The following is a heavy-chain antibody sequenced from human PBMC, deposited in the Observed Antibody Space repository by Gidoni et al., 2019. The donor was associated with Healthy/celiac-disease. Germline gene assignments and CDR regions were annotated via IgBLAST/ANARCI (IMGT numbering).Heavy chain of an antibody. D-gene: IGHD4-4*01. CDR3: ARYLTTTVTTSLWYFDL. CDR2: ISAYNGNA. J-gene: IGHJ2*01. V-gene: IGHV1-18*01. CDR1: GYPFTSYG. Sequence: KASGYPFTSYGSSWVRQAPGQGLEWRGWISAYNGNANYAQKLTGRVTMTTDTSTSTDYMELRSLRSEDTDVYYCARYLTTTVTTSLWYFDLWGRGTLVTVSS.